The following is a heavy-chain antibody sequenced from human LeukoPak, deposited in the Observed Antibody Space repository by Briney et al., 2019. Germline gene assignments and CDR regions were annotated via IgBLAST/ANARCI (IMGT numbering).Heavy chain of an antibody. CDR2: ISASGGST. CDR1: GFTFSSYA. V-gene: IGHV3-23*01. CDR3: AKGRGYSGYHFFDY. J-gene: IGHJ4*02. D-gene: IGHD5-12*01. Sequence: GASVRLSCAASGFTFSSYAMSWVRQAPGKGLEWVSAISASGGSTFCADSVKGRFTISRDNSKNTLYLQMNSLRAEDTALYYCAKGRGYSGYHFFDYWGQGTLVTVSS.